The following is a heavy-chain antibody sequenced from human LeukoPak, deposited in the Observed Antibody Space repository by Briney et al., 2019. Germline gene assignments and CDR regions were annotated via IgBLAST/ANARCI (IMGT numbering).Heavy chain of an antibody. J-gene: IGHJ5*02. D-gene: IGHD4-17*01. CDR2: ISWNSGSI. V-gene: IGHV3-9*01. Sequence: GGSLRLSCGASGFTFDDYAMHWVRQAPGKGLEWVSGISWNSGSIGYADSVKGRFTISRDNAKNSLYLQMNSLRAEDTALYYCAKDVGTVTTGWFDPWGQGTLVTVSS. CDR1: GFTFDDYA. CDR3: AKDVGTVTTGWFDP.